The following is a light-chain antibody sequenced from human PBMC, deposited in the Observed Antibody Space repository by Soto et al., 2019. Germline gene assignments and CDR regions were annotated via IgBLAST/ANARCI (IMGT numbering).Light chain of an antibody. CDR3: QHSYITPPT. Sequence: DIQMTQSPSSLSASVGDRVTITCRASQSISSYLKWYQQKLGKAPKLLIYAASSLQSGVPSRFNGRGSGPDFALTISSLQPEDFATHYCQHSYITPPTFGQGTKLEIK. V-gene: IGKV1-39*01. CDR2: AAS. CDR1: QSISSY. J-gene: IGKJ2*01.